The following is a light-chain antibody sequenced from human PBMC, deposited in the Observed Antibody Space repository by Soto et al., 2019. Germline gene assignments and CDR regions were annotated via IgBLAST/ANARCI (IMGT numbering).Light chain of an antibody. CDR2: DVT. V-gene: IGLV2-8*01. Sequence: QSALTQPASVSGSPGQSITISCTGTSSYIGDYYYVSWFQQHPGKAPKLMIYDVTTRPSGVPDRFSGSKSGKTASLTVSGLQADDEADYYCSSYVGNNNLVFGGGTKLTVL. CDR1: SSYIGDYYY. J-gene: IGLJ3*02. CDR3: SSYVGNNNLV.